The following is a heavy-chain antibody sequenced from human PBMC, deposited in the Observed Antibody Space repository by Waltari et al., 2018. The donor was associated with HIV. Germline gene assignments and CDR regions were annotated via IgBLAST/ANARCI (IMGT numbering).Heavy chain of an antibody. V-gene: IGHV4-34*01. J-gene: IGHJ5*02. CDR1: GGSFSGYY. CDR2: INHSGRT. D-gene: IGHD5-12*01. CDR3: ARGEEGYSGYDLSWFDT. Sequence: QVQLQQWGAGLLKPSETLSLTCAVYGGSFSGYYWSWIRQPPGKGLEGIGEINHSGRTNSNQALKSGVTRSADTSKNQFSRKVNSVTAADTAVYYCARGEEGYSGYDLSWFDTWGQGTLVTVSS.